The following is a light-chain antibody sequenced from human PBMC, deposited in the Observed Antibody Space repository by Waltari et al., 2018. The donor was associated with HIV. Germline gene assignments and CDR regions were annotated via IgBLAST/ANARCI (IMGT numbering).Light chain of an antibody. V-gene: IGLV1-44*01. J-gene: IGLJ3*02. CDR3: AAWDDRLKGVV. Sequence: QPVVTQPPSASGTPGQSVTISCSGTFSNIGSYSANWYQQVPGMAPRLVLYAEDRRPSGVPDRFSGSRSGSSAYLVISGVQSDDEGDYYCAAWDDRLKGVVFGGGTKLTVL. CDR2: AED. CDR1: FSNIGSYS.